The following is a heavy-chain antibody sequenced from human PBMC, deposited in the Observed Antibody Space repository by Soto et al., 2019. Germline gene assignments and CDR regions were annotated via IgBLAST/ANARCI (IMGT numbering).Heavy chain of an antibody. Sequence: SETLSLTCAISGAPITWGDYSWNWIRQPPGKGLEWIGYIFHGGSTYYNPSLRSRVTISVDRSRTQFSLKMSSVTAADTAVYFCARVPSPFDFYYAMDVWGQGTTVTVSS. CDR3: ARVPSPFDFYYAMDV. V-gene: IGHV4-30-2*01. J-gene: IGHJ6*02. CDR2: IFHGGST. D-gene: IGHD3-16*01. CDR1: GAPITWGDYS.